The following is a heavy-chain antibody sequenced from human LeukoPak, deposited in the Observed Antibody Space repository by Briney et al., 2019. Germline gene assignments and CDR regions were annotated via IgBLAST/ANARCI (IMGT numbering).Heavy chain of an antibody. J-gene: IGHJ5*02. D-gene: IGHD2-21*02. V-gene: IGHV4-31*11. CDR1: GGSFSGYY. CDR3: SRGRVTNWFDP. CDR2: IYYSGST. Sequence: PSETLSLTCAVYGGSFSGYYWSWIRQHPGKGLEWIGYIYYSGSTYYNPSLKSRVTISVDTSKNQFSLKLSSVTAADTAVYYCSRGRVTNWFDPWGQGTLVTVSS.